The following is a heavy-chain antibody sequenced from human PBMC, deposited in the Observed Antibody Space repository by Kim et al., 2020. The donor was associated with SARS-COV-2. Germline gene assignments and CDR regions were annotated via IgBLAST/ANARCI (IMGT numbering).Heavy chain of an antibody. V-gene: IGHV1-69*13. CDR3: ARETEAMIVEYAPEDNWFDP. CDR1: GGTFSSYA. CDR2: IIPIFGTA. Sequence: SVKVSCKASGGTFSSYAISWVRQAPGQGLEWMGGIIPIFGTANYAQKFQGRVTITADESTSTAYMELSSLRSEDTAVYYCARETEAMIVEYAPEDNWFDPWGQGTLVTVSS. D-gene: IGHD3-22*01. J-gene: IGHJ5*02.